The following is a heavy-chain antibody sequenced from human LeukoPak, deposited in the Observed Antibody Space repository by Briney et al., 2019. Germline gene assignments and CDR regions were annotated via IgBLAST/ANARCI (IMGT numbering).Heavy chain of an antibody. D-gene: IGHD3-10*01. V-gene: IGHV1-46*01. CDR1: GYTFTSYY. Sequence: ASVKVSCKASGYTFTSYYMHWVRQAPGQGLEWMGIINPSGGSTSYAQKFQGRVTMTRDMSTSTVYMELSSLRSEDTAVYYCARGPPITMVRGQPLDYWGQGILVTVSS. CDR2: INPSGGST. J-gene: IGHJ4*02. CDR3: ARGPPITMVRGQPLDY.